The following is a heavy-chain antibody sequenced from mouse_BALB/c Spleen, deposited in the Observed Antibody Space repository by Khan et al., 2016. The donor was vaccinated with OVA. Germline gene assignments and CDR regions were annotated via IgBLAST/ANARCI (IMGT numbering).Heavy chain of an antibody. D-gene: IGHD2-14*01. CDR1: GYTFTSYW. CDR3: TRGEYDGDY. V-gene: IGHV1S22*01. Sequence: LQQSGSELVRPGASVKLSCKASGYTFTSYWMHWVKQRPGQGLEWIGNIYPGSGSTNYDEKFKSKATLTVATSSSTAYMQLSSLTSEDSAVYYCTRGEYDGDYWGQGTTLTVSS. CDR2: IYPGSGST. J-gene: IGHJ2*01.